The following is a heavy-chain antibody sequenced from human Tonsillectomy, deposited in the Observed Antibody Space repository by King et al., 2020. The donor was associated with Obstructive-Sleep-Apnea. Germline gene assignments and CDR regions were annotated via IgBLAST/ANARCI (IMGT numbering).Heavy chain of an antibody. Sequence: VQLVESGGGLVQPGGSLRLSCAASGFTFSSYWMSWVRQAPGKGLEWVANIKQEGSEKYYVDSVKGRFTISRDNAKNSLYLQMNSLRAEDTAVYYCARRRTARAAGPFDYWGQGTLVTVSS. CDR2: IKQEGSEK. CDR3: ARRRTARAAGPFDY. CDR1: GFTFSSYW. V-gene: IGHV3-7*01. D-gene: IGHD6-13*01. J-gene: IGHJ4*02.